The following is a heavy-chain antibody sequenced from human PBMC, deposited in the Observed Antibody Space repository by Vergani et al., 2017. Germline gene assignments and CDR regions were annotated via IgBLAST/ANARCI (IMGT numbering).Heavy chain of an antibody. J-gene: IGHJ4*02. CDR1: GFTFSNYA. CDR3: ARPACTSCLFDY. CDR2: ISWNSGAV. Sequence: QLLESGGGLIQPGGSLRLSCAASGFTFSNYAMSWVRQTPGRGLEWVSGISWNSGAVDYADSVRGRFTISRDNAKNSLFLEMNSLRFEDTAVYYCARPACTSCLFDYWGQGTLVTVSS. D-gene: IGHD2-2*01. V-gene: IGHV3-9*01.